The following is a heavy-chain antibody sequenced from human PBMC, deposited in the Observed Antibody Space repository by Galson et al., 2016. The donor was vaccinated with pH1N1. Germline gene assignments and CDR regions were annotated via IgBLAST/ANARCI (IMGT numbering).Heavy chain of an antibody. CDR2: ILYDGTNE. J-gene: IGHJ4*02. CDR3: ARDSEYSGHEGFH. Sequence: SLRLSCAASGFTFTSYAMHWVRQAPGKGLEWVAVILYDGTNEYYADSVKGRITISRGKTRSTVYLQMNSLRTEDTAVYYCARDSEYSGHEGFHWAQGTLVIVSS. D-gene: IGHD5-12*01. V-gene: IGHV3-30*04. CDR1: GFTFTSYA.